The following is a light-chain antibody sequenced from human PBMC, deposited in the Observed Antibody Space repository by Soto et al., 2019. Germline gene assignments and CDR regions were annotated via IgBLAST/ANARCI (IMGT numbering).Light chain of an antibody. CDR1: QSVANNY. Sequence: LVLTQSPDTLSLSPGERATLSCRASQSVANNYLAWYQQKPGQAPRLLIYDASYRATGIPDRFSGSGSGTDFTITITRLEPEDFAVYYCQQCAYSPRTFGQGTKVEVK. CDR2: DAS. CDR3: QQCAYSPRT. V-gene: IGKV3-20*01. J-gene: IGKJ1*01.